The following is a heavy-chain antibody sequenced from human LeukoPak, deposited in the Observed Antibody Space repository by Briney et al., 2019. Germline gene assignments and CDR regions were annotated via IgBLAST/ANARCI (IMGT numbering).Heavy chain of an antibody. D-gene: IGHD6-13*01. CDR2: ISSNGGST. V-gene: IGHV3-64D*06. CDR1: GFTFSSYA. J-gene: IGHJ4*02. Sequence: GGSLRLSCSASGFTFSSYAMHWVRQAPGKGLEYVSAISSNGGSTYYADSVKGGFTISIDNSKNTLYLQMSSLRAEDTAAYYCVSNSSWYSYFDYWGQGTLVTVSS. CDR3: VSNSSWYSYFDY.